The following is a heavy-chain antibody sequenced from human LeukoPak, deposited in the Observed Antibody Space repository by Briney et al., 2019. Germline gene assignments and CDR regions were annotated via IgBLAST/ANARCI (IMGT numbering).Heavy chain of an antibody. J-gene: IGHJ6*03. Sequence: PSQTLSLTCTVSGGSISSGGYYWSWIRQPPGKGLEWIGYIYHSGSTYYNPSLKSRVTISVDRSKNQFSLKLSSVTAADTAVYYCASVGLPPVNYYYYYMDVWGKGTTVTVSS. CDR1: GGSISSGGYY. CDR3: ASVGLPPVNYYYYYMDV. D-gene: IGHD3-16*01. CDR2: IYHSGST. V-gene: IGHV4-30-2*01.